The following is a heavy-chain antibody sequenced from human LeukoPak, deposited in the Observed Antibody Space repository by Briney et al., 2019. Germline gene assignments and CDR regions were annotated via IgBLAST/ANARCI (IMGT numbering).Heavy chain of an antibody. CDR1: GFTFSSYR. Sequence: PGGSLRLSCAASGFTFSSYRMNWVRQAPGKGLEWVSSISSTSSYINYADSVKGRFTISRDNAKNSLYLQMNSLRAEDTAVYYCARDRGGSGSYFDYWGQGTLVTVSS. J-gene: IGHJ4*02. V-gene: IGHV3-21*01. CDR3: ARDRGGSGSYFDY. D-gene: IGHD1-26*01. CDR2: ISSTSSYI.